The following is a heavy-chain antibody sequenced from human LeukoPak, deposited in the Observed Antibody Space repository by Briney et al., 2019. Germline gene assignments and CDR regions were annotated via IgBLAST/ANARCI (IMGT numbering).Heavy chain of an antibody. CDR2: ISSSGSTI. CDR1: GSSGFTLNDYS. V-gene: IGHV3-48*04. CDR3: ARVMVGATHDAFDI. D-gene: IGHD1-26*01. J-gene: IGHJ3*02. Sequence: GGSLRLSCAASGSSGFTLNDYSMNWVRQAPGKGLEWVSYISSSGSTIYYADSVKGRFTISRDNAKNSLYLQMNSLRAEDTAVYYCARVMVGATHDAFDIWGQGTMVTVSS.